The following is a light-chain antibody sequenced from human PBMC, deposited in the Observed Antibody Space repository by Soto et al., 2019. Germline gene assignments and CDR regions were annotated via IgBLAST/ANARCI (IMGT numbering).Light chain of an antibody. Sequence: EIVLTQSPATLSLSPGERATLSCRASQSLNNHLAWYQQKPGQAPSLLIYDSFNQGIGIPVRFSGSGSGTYFTLTISSVESEDFALYYSQPRCSWPPTFGQGTNVEI. CDR1: QSLNNH. V-gene: IGKV3-11*01. CDR2: DSF. J-gene: IGKJ1*01. CDR3: QPRCSWPPT.